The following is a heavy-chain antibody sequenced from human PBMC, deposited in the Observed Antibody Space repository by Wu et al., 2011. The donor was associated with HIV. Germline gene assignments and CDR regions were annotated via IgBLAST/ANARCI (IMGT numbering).Heavy chain of an antibody. CDR3: VRRADSFDSSAYYY. CDR1: GYTLLPVM. CDR2: MNPNSGNT. V-gene: IGHV1-8*01. Sequence: GYTLLPVMISIGCDRSLDKGVEWMGWMNPNSGNTGYAQKFQGRVTMSRTTSISTAYIELSSLRSEDTAVYYCVRRADSFDSSAYYYWGQGTLVTVSP. D-gene: IGHD3-22*01. J-gene: IGHJ4*02.